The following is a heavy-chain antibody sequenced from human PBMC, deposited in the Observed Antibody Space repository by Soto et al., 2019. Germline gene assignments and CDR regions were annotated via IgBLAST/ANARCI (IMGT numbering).Heavy chain of an antibody. D-gene: IGHD6-25*01. CDR2: ITAGNGDT. CDR1: GYTLTDYA. V-gene: IGHV1-3*01. CDR3: ARGRGNNWSDP. Sequence: ASVKVSCKASGYTLTDYAMHWVRLAPGQRLEWMGWITAGNGDTKYSQKFKGRVTITRDTFANTAYMEVSSLTSEDTAIYYCARGRGNNWSDPWGQGTLVTVSS. J-gene: IGHJ5*02.